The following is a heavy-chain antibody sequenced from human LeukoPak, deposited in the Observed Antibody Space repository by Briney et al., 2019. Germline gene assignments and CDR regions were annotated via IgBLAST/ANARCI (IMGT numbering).Heavy chain of an antibody. CDR2: INHSGST. CDR3: ARGGHRSTAYITMVRGVRLFFDY. CDR1: GGSFSGYY. J-gene: IGHJ4*02. D-gene: IGHD3-10*01. V-gene: IGHV4-34*01. Sequence: PSETLSLTCAVYGGSFSGYYWSWTRQPPGKGLEWIGEINHSGSTNYNPSLESRVTISVDTSKNQFSLKLSSVTAADTAVYYCARGGHRSTAYITMVRGVRLFFDYWGQGTLVTVSS.